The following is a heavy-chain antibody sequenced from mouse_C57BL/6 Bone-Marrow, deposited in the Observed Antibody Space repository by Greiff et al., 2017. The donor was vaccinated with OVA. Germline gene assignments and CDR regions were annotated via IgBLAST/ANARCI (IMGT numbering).Heavy chain of an antibody. CDR2: ISNGGGST. V-gene: IGHV5-12*01. CDR1: GFTFSDYY. CDR3: ARQTQFAY. Sequence: EVQLVESGGGLVQPGGSLKLSCAASGFTFSDYYMYWVRQTPEKRLEWVAYISNGGGSTYYPDTVKGRFTISRDKAKNTLYLQMSRLKSEDTAMYYCARQTQFAYWGQGTLVTVSA. J-gene: IGHJ3*01.